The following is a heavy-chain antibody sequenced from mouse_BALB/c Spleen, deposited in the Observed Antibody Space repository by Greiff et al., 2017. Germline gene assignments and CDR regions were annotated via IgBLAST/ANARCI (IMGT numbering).Heavy chain of an antibody. CDR1: GFTFSSFG. V-gene: IGHV5-17*02. J-gene: IGHJ1*01. D-gene: IGHD2-1*01. Sequence: EVKVVESGGGLVQPGGSRKLSCAASGFTFSSFGMHWVRQAPEKGLEWVAYISSGSSTIYYADTVKGRFTISRDNPKNTLFLQMTSLRSEDTAMYYCARSDGNFYWYFDVWGAGTTVTVSS. CDR2: ISSGSSTI. CDR3: ARSDGNFYWYFDV.